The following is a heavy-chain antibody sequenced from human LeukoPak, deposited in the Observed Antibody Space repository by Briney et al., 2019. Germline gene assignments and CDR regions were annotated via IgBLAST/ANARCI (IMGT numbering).Heavy chain of an antibody. J-gene: IGHJ4*02. CDR3: ARDSSGWYYFDY. V-gene: IGHV3-23*01. D-gene: IGHD6-19*01. Sequence: PGGSLRLSCAASGFTFSNYAMSWVRPAPGKGLEWVSGSGSGGSIYYADSVKGRFTISRDNAKNSLYLQMNSLRAEDTAVYYCARDSSGWYYFDYWGQGILVTVSS. CDR1: GFTFSNYA. CDR2: SGSGGSI.